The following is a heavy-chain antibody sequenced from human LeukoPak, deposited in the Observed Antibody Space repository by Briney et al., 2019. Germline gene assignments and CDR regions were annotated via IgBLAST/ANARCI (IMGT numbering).Heavy chain of an antibody. CDR1: GGSFSGYY. CDR3: AISANYDFWSGYSGSGY. Sequence: SETLSLTWAVYGGSFSGYYWSWIRQPPGKGLEWIGGINHSGSTNYNPSLKSRVTISVDTSKNQFSLKLSSVTAADTAVYYCAISANYDFWSGYSGSGYWGQGTLVTVSS. V-gene: IGHV4-34*01. CDR2: INHSGST. D-gene: IGHD3-3*01. J-gene: IGHJ4*02.